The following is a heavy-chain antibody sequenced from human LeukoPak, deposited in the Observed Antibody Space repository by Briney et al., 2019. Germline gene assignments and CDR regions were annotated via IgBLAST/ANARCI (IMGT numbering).Heavy chain of an antibody. V-gene: IGHV4-61*01. D-gene: IGHD3-22*01. J-gene: IGHJ6*03. CDR1: GGSVSSGSYY. Sequence: SETLSLTCTVSGGSVSSGSYYWSWIRQPPGKGLEWIGFIYYSGSTNYNPSLKSRVTISVDTSKNQFSLKLSSVTAVDTAVYYCARERVNYYMDVWGKGTTVTVSS. CDR3: ARERVNYYMDV. CDR2: IYYSGST.